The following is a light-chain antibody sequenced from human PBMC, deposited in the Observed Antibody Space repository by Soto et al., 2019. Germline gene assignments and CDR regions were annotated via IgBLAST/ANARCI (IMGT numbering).Light chain of an antibody. CDR1: QTVGSD. V-gene: IGKV3-15*01. J-gene: IGKJ4*01. Sequence: EIVMTQSPATLSVSPGERATLSCRASQTVGSDLAWYQQKPGLPPRLLIYGASSRATGFPARFSGSGSGTEFTLTISSLQSEDFAVYYCRQYRNWPLTFGGGTKVEIK. CDR3: RQYRNWPLT. CDR2: GAS.